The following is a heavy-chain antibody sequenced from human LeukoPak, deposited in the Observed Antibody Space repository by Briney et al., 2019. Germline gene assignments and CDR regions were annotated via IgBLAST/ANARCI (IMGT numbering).Heavy chain of an antibody. J-gene: IGHJ4*02. CDR1: GGSISSYY. V-gene: IGHV4-4*07. Sequence: SETLSLTCTVSGGSISSYYWSWIRQPAGKGLEWIGRIYTSGSTNYNPSPKSRVTMSVDTSKNQFSLKLSSVTAADTAVYYCAREIPYYDSSGYYFDYWGQGTLVTVSS. CDR3: AREIPYYDSSGYYFDY. CDR2: IYTSGST. D-gene: IGHD3-22*01.